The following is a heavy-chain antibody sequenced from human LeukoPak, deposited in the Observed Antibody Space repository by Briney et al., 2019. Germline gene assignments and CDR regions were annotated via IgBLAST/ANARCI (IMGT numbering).Heavy chain of an antibody. D-gene: IGHD3-10*01. Sequence: PGGSLRLSCAASGFSFSSRGMHWVRQAPGKGLEWVAGIWFDARRTDHADSVKGRFTISRDNSKNTLFLEMNSLRAEDTAVYYFASDLSFGSLDCWGQGTLVTVSS. CDR3: ASDLSFGSLDC. V-gene: IGHV3-33*01. CDR2: IWFDARRT. J-gene: IGHJ4*02. CDR1: GFSFSSRG.